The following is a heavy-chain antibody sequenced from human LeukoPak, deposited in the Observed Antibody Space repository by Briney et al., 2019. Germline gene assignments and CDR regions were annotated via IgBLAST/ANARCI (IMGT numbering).Heavy chain of an antibody. CDR3: AKRGPGGSGSYYNHLDY. J-gene: IGHJ4*02. Sequence: AGGSLRLSCAASGFIFSSYGMHWVRQAPGKGLEWVAVISYDGSNKYYADSVKGRFTISRDNSKNTLYLQMNSLRAEDTAVYYCAKRGPGGSGSYYNHLDYWGQGTLVTVSS. CDR1: GFIFSSYG. V-gene: IGHV3-30*18. D-gene: IGHD3-10*01. CDR2: ISYDGSNK.